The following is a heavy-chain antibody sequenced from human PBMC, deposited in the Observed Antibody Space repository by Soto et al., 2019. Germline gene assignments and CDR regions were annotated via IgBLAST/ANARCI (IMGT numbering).Heavy chain of an antibody. V-gene: IGHV4-34*01. CDR1: DWSFSDYY. Sequence: PSETLSLTCAVYDWSFSDYYWNWIRQPPGKGLEWIGEINHSGSTNYNPSLKSRVTISVDTSKNRFSLNLSSVTAADTAVYYCATGSRLRGVTRRIWFDPSGQETLVNLSA. J-gene: IGHJ5*02. D-gene: IGHD3-10*01. CDR2: INHSGST. CDR3: ATGSRLRGVTRRIWFDP.